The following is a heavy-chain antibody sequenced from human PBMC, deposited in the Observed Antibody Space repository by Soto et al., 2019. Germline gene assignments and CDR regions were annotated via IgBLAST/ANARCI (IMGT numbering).Heavy chain of an antibody. V-gene: IGHV1-18*01. CDR2: ISTYYGNT. J-gene: IGHJ4*02. CDR3: ARDGHKDSSGFSCDY. CDR1: GYTFTNYG. Sequence: ASLKVSCKASGYTFTNYGISWVRQAPGQGLEWMGWISTYYGNTNYAQKLQGRVTMTTDTSTGTAYMELRSLRSDDTAVYYCARDGHKDSSGFSCDYWGQGTLVTVSS. D-gene: IGHD6-19*01.